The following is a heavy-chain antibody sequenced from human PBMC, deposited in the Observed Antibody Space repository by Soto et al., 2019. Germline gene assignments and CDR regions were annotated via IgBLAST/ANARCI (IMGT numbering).Heavy chain of an antibody. CDR1: GFTFSSYG. J-gene: IGHJ3*02. Sequence: GGSLRLSCAASGFTFSSYGMHWVRQAPGKGLEWVAVISYDGSNKYYADSVKGRFTISRDNSKNTLYLQMNSLRAEDTAVYYCAKEVRLDIWGQGTMVTVSS. D-gene: IGHD3-22*01. CDR2: ISYDGSNK. CDR3: AKEVRLDI. V-gene: IGHV3-30*18.